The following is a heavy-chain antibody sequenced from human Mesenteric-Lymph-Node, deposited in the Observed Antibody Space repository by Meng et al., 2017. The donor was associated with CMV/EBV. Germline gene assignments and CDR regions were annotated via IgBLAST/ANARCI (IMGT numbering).Heavy chain of an antibody. CDR3: ARDLPTVNSYYYGVDV. Sequence: GESLKISCAASGFTFSDYYMSWIRQAPGKGLEWVSVIYSGGSTYYADSVKGRFTLSRDNSKNTLYLQLNSLRAEDTAVYYCARDLPTVNSYYYGVDVWGQGTTVTVSS. CDR2: IYSGGST. J-gene: IGHJ6*02. D-gene: IGHD4-11*01. CDR1: GFTFSDYY. V-gene: IGHV3-53*01.